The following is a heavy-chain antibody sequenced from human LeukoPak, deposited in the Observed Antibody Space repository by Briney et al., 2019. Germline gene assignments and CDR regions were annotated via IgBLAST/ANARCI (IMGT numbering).Heavy chain of an antibody. D-gene: IGHD3-9*01. V-gene: IGHV5-51*01. CDR1: GYSFTSYW. Sequence: GESLKISCKGSGYSFTSYWIGWVRQMPGKGLEWMGIIYPGDSDTRYSPSFQGQVTISADKSISTAYLQWSSLKASDTAMYYCARLRSGYFDWLTSNWFDPWGQGTLVTVSS. CDR2: IYPGDSDT. CDR3: ARLRSGYFDWLTSNWFDP. J-gene: IGHJ5*02.